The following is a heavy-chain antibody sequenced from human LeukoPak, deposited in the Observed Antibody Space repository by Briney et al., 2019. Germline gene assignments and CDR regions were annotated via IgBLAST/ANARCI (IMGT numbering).Heavy chain of an antibody. V-gene: IGHV6-1*01. J-gene: IGHJ6*02. Sequence: SQTLSLTCAISGDSVSSNSAAWNWIRQSPSRGLEWLGRTYYRSKWYNDYAVSVKSRITINPDTSKNQFSLQLNSVTPEDTAVYYCARDLTYYYGSGRPYYGMDVWGQGTTVTVSS. CDR1: GDSVSSNSAA. D-gene: IGHD3-10*01. CDR3: ARDLTYYYGSGRPYYGMDV. CDR2: TYYRSKWYN.